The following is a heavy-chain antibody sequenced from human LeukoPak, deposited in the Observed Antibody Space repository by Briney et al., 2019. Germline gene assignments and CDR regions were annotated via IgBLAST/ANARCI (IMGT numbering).Heavy chain of an antibody. CDR2: ISYDGSNK. CDR3: AKDLEQQLPLGY. CDR1: GFTFSSYA. J-gene: IGHJ4*02. V-gene: IGHV3-30*09. Sequence: GGCLRLSCAASGFTFSSYAMHWVRQAPGKGLEWVAVISYDGSNKYYADSVKGRFAISRDNSKNTLYLQMNSLRAEDTAVYYCAKDLEQQLPLGYWGQGTLVTVSS. D-gene: IGHD6-13*01.